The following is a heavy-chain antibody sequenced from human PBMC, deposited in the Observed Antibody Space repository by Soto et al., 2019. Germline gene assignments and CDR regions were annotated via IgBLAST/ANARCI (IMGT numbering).Heavy chain of an antibody. CDR2: ISAYTGKT. Sequence: QVQLVQSGAEVKKTGASVEVSCKASGYNFISYGISWVRQAPGQGLEWMGWISAYTGKTNYAQKFQGRVTMTTDTSTSTAYMELRSLISDAPAVYYSARAGFSTIGLGRLATGVHAVEIDHWGQGTLVTFAS. D-gene: IGHD7-27*01. J-gene: IGHJ4*02. CDR3: ARAGFSTIGLGRLATGVHAVEIDH. V-gene: IGHV1-18*01. CDR1: GYNFISYG.